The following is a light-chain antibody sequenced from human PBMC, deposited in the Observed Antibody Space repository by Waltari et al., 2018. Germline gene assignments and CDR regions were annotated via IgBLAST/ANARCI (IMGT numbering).Light chain of an antibody. CDR2: GAS. Sequence: EIVLPQSPGTLSLSQGARATLTCRASQSVSRSLAWYQQKPGQAPRLLIYGASSRATGVPDRFSGSGSGTDFSLTISRLEPEDFAVYYCQHYVRLPVSFGQGTKVEIK. V-gene: IGKV3-20*01. CDR1: QSVSRS. CDR3: QHYVRLPVS. J-gene: IGKJ1*01.